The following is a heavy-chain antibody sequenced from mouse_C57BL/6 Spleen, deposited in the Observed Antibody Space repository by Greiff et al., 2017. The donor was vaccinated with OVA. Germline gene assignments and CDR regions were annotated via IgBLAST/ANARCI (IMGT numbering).Heavy chain of an antibody. V-gene: IGHV1-81*01. CDR2: IYPRSGNT. Sequence: QVQLKQSGAELARPGASVKLSCKASGYTFTSYGISWVKQRTGQGLEWIGEIYPRSGNTYYNEKFKGKATLTADKSSSTAYMELRSLTSEDSAVYFCARLAVVATRYFDVWGTGTTVTVSS. J-gene: IGHJ1*03. D-gene: IGHD1-1*01. CDR3: ARLAVVATRYFDV. CDR1: GYTFTSYG.